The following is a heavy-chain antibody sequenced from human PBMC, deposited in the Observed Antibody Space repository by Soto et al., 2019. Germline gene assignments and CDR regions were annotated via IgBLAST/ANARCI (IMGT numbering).Heavy chain of an antibody. CDR3: VWKQAGFFYGIDY. V-gene: IGHV4-31*03. Sequence: TLSLTCTVSGGSFNSGGYYWSWIRQHPGKGLEWLGYIDHSGYTFYNPSLQSRIILSMDTSKNQFSLKLSSATAADTAVYFCVWKQAGFFYGIDYWGQGTLVTVSS. CDR1: GGSFNSGGYY. CDR2: IDHSGYT. J-gene: IGHJ4*02. D-gene: IGHD5-18*01.